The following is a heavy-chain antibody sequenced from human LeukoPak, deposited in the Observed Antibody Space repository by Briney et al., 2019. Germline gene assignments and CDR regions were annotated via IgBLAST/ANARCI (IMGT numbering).Heavy chain of an antibody. Sequence: GXSLRLSCAASGFTFSSYAMSWVRQAAGKGLEWVSAISGSGGSTYYADSVKGRFTIYRDNSKNTLYLQMNSLRAEDTAVYYCAKEGGSSWYSYYYYMDVWGKGTTVTVSS. CDR1: GFTFSSYA. D-gene: IGHD6-13*01. V-gene: IGHV3-23*01. CDR3: AKEGGSSWYSYYYYMDV. CDR2: ISGSGGST. J-gene: IGHJ6*03.